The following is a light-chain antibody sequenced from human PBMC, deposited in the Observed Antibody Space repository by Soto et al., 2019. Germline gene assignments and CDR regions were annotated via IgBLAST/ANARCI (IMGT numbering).Light chain of an antibody. J-gene: IGLJ2*01. CDR3: ETWDSNTRV. Sequence: QSVLTQSSSASASLGSSVKLTCTLSSGHSSYIIAWHQQQPGKAPRYLMKLEGSGSYNKGSGVPDRFSGSSSGADRYLTXXXXXXXXXAXYYCETWDSNTRVFGGGTKLTVL. CDR2: LEGSGSY. CDR1: SGHSSYI. V-gene: IGLV4-60*02.